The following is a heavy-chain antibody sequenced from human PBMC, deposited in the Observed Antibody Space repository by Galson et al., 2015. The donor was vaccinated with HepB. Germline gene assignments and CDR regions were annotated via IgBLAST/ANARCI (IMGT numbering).Heavy chain of an antibody. V-gene: IGHV7-4-1*02. CDR2: INTNTGNP. CDR3: AVEGRGYDSSGQTIDNNWFDP. J-gene: IGHJ5*02. D-gene: IGHD3-22*01. Sequence: SVKVSCKASGYTFTSYAMNWVRQAPGQGLEWMGWINTNTGNPTYAQGFTGRFVFSLDTSVSTAYLQISSLKAEDTAVYYCAVEGRGYDSSGQTIDNNWFDPWGQGTLVTVSS. CDR1: GYTFTSYA.